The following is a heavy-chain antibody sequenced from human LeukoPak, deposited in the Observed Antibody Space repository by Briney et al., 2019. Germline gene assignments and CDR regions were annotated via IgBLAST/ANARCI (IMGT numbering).Heavy chain of an antibody. CDR2: ISGSDAGT. Sequence: HAGGSLRLSCAASGFTFSSYAMSWVRQAPGKGLEWVSAISGSDAGTYYADSVKGRFTISRDNSKNTLYLQMNSLRAEDTAVYYCAKGGGSYPYYYYYMDVWGKGTTVTVSS. CDR3: AKGGGSYPYYYYYMDV. D-gene: IGHD1-26*01. CDR1: GFTFSSYA. J-gene: IGHJ6*03. V-gene: IGHV3-23*01.